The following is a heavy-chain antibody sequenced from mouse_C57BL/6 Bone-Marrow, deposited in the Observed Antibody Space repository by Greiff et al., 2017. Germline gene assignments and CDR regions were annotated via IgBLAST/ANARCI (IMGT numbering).Heavy chain of an antibody. J-gene: IGHJ4*01. D-gene: IGHD1-1*01. CDR1: GYTFTSYW. V-gene: IGHV1-69*01. CDR3: ARGVVATDYAMDY. Sequence: QVQLKQPGAELVMPGASVKLSCKASGYTFTSYWMHWVKQRPGQGLEWIGEIDPSDSYTNYNQKFKGKSTLTVDKSSRTAYMQLSSLTSEDSAVYYCARGVVATDYAMDYWGQGTSVTVSS. CDR2: IDPSDSYT.